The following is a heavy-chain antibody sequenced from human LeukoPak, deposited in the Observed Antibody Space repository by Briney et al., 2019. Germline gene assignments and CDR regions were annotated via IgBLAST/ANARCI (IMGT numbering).Heavy chain of an antibody. Sequence: GGSLRLSCAASGFTFSSYGLHWVRQAPGKGLEWVAVISDDGSNKYYADSVKGRFTISRDNSKNTLYLQMNSLRAEDTAVYYCARDRRDTAMAPSRDYYGMDVWGQGTTVTVSS. CDR3: ARDRRDTAMAPSRDYYGMDV. CDR1: GFTFSSYG. J-gene: IGHJ6*02. V-gene: IGHV3-30*03. D-gene: IGHD5-18*01. CDR2: ISDDGSNK.